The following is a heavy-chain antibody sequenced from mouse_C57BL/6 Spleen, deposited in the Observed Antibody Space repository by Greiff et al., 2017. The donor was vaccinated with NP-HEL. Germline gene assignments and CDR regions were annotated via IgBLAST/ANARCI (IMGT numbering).Heavy chain of an antibody. Sequence: EVKLLESGGGLVQPGGSMKLSCAASGFTFSDAWMDWVRQSPEKGLEWVAEIRNKANNHATYYAESVKGRFTISRDDSKISVYLQMNSLRAEDTGIYYCTRAPDYYGSSYWYFDVWGTGTTVTVSS. D-gene: IGHD1-1*01. V-gene: IGHV6-6*01. CDR1: GFTFSDAW. CDR2: IRNKANNHAT. J-gene: IGHJ1*03. CDR3: TRAPDYYGSSYWYFDV.